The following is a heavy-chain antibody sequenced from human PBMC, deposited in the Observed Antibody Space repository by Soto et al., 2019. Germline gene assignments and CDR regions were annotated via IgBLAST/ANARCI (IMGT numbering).Heavy chain of an antibody. V-gene: IGHV4-59*08. D-gene: IGHD6-13*01. CDR1: GGSISSYY. CDR2: IYYSGST. CDR3: ASQEPYSSSWYYFDY. J-gene: IGHJ4*02. Sequence: SETLSLTCTVSGGSISSYYWSWIRQPPGKGLEWIGYIYYSGSTNYNPSLKSRVTISVDTSKNQFSLKLSSVTAADTAVYYCASQEPYSSSWYYFDYWGQGTLVTVSS.